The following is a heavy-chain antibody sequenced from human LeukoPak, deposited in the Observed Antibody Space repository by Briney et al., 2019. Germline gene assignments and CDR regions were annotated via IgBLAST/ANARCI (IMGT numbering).Heavy chain of an antibody. CDR1: GFTFKDSA. J-gene: IGHJ4*02. D-gene: IGHD3-22*01. CDR2: ITGSGNTK. CDR3: AKEVLVVIESYFDH. V-gene: IGHV3-23*01. Sequence: GGSLRLSCEASGFTFKDSAMSWVRQAPGKGLEWLSAITGSGNTKYYADSMKGRFTVSRDNNKNTLYLQMNSLRAEDTAVYYCAKEVLVVIESYFDHWGQGSLVTVSS.